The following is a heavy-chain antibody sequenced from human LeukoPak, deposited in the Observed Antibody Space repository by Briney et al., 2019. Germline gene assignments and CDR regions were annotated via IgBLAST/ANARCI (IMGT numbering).Heavy chain of an antibody. J-gene: IGHJ5*02. CDR1: GGSFSGYY. Sequence: SETLSLTCAVYGGSFSGYYWSWIRQPPGQGLEWIGEINHSGSTNYNPSLKSRVTISVDTSKNQFSLKLSSVPAADTAVYCCARGVGDGYNLLRWFDPWGQGTLVTVSS. V-gene: IGHV4-34*01. D-gene: IGHD5-24*01. CDR2: INHSGST. CDR3: ARGVGDGYNLLRWFDP.